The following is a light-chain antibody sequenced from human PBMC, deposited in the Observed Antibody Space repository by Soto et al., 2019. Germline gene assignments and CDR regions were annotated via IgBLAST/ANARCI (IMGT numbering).Light chain of an antibody. V-gene: IGLV3-21*04. Sequence: SYELTQPPSVSVAPGKTARITCGGTNIGSKSVHWDQQKPGQAPVLVIYYDSDRPSGIPERFSGSNSGNTASLTSSRVEAGYEADYYCQVWDSSSDHVVFGGGTKLTVL. CDR1: NIGSKS. CDR3: QVWDSSSDHVV. J-gene: IGLJ2*01. CDR2: YDS.